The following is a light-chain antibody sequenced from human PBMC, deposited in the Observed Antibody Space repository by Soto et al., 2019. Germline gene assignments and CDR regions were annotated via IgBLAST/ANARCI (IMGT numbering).Light chain of an antibody. CDR3: LQDYNYPRT. CDR2: DAS. Sequence: EIVMTQSPATLSVSPEDRVTLSCRASQNVRRNIAWYQQKPGQAPRLLIYDASNRATGIPARFSGSGSGTDFTLTISSLQPEDFATYYCLQDYNYPRTFGQGTKVDIK. J-gene: IGKJ1*01. V-gene: IGKV3D-15*01. CDR1: QNVRRN.